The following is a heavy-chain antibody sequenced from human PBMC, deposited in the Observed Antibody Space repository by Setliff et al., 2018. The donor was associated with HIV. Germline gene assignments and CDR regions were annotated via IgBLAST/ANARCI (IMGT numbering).Heavy chain of an antibody. CDR2: VYTNGIT. Sequence: SETLSLTCTVSGGSINNYYWSWIRQPPGKGLEWIGNVYTNGITKNNPSLRSRVTISVETSKNQFSLKLSSVTAADTAVYYCARRAGGTSRGYFDYWGQGTLVTVSAGTTGHYYMDVWGKGTTVTVSS. D-gene: IGHD1-26*01. CDR3: ARRAGGTSRGYFDYWGQGTLVTVSAGTTGHYYMDV. CDR1: GGSINNYY. V-gene: IGHV4-4*08. J-gene: IGHJ6*03.